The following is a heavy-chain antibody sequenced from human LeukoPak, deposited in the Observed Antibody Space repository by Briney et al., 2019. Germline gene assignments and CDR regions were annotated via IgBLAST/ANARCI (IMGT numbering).Heavy chain of an antibody. V-gene: IGHV5-51*01. CDR1: GYSFTTYW. D-gene: IGHD6-19*01. Sequence: GESLKISCKGSGYSFTTYWIGWVRQMPGKGLEWMGLIYPGDSDTRYRPSFQGQVTISVDKSVSTAYLQWGSLKASDTAMYYCARRNSSAWYPPEYHFDYWGQGTLVTVSS. J-gene: IGHJ4*02. CDR3: ARRNSSAWYPPEYHFDY. CDR2: IYPGDSDT.